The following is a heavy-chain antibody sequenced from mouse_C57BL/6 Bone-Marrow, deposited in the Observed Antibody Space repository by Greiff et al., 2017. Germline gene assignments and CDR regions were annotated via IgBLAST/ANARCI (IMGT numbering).Heavy chain of an antibody. V-gene: IGHV5-4*01. Sequence: EVQGVESGGGLVKPGGSLKLSCAASGFTFSSYAMSWVRQTPEKRLEWVATISDGGSYTYYPDNVKGRFTISRDNAKNNLYLQMSHLKSEDTAMYYCARDEALPAMDYWGQGTSVTVSS. J-gene: IGHJ4*01. CDR1: GFTFSSYA. CDR3: ARDEALPAMDY. CDR2: ISDGGSYT.